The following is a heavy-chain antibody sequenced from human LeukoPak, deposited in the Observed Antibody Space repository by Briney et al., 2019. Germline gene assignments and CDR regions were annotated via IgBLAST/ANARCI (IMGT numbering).Heavy chain of an antibody. CDR2: IYYSGST. J-gene: IGHJ3*02. CDR3: ARVRPLRHFDWLDAFDI. D-gene: IGHD3-9*01. Sequence: SETLSLTCTVSGGSISSYYWSWIRQPPGRGLEWIGDIYYSGSTNYNPSLKSRVTISVDTSKNQFSLKLSSVTAADTAVYYCARVRPLRHFDWLDAFDIWGQGTMVTVSS. CDR1: GGSISSYY. V-gene: IGHV4-59*01.